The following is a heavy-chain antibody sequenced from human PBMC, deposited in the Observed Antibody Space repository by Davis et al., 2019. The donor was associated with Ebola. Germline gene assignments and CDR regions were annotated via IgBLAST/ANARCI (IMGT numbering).Heavy chain of an antibody. D-gene: IGHD2/OR15-2a*01. Sequence: AASVKVSCKASGYTFTSYYMHWVRQAPGQGLELMGGIIPIFGTANYAQKFQGRVTITADESTSTAYMELSSLRSEDTAVYYCARDGVTTHYWGQGTLVTVSS. CDR2: IIPIFGTA. CDR3: ARDGVTTHY. CDR1: GYTFTSYY. V-gene: IGHV1-69*13. J-gene: IGHJ4*02.